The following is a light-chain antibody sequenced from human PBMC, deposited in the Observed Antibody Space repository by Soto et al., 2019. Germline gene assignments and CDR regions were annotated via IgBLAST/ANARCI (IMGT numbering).Light chain of an antibody. CDR3: QQLSNWAGT. CDR2: NAS. V-gene: IGKV3-11*01. J-gene: IGKJ1*01. CDR1: QSVSSY. Sequence: EIVLTQSPATLSLSPGKRATLSCRASQSVSSYLAWYQQKPGQAPRLLIYNASNRATGIPDRFSGSGSGTDFSLTISSLEPEDFAVYYCQQLSNWAGTFGQGTKVEIK.